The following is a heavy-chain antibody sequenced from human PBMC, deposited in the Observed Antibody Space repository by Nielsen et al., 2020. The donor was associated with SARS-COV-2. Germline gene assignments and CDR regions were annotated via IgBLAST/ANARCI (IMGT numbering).Heavy chain of an antibody. CDR3: ARDITIFGGGLKPFDP. D-gene: IGHD3-3*01. J-gene: IGHJ5*02. Sequence: GGSLRLSCAASGFSFDSYEMNWVRQAPGKGLEWISYIYNTGKTIYYADSVKGRFTISRDSFQNTLFLQMNSLRPEDTAVYYCARDITIFGGGLKPFDPWGQGTLVTVSS. V-gene: IGHV3-48*01. CDR1: GFSFDSYE. CDR2: IYNTGKTI.